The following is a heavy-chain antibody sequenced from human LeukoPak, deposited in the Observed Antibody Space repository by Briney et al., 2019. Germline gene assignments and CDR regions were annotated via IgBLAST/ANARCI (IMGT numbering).Heavy chain of an antibody. V-gene: IGHV1-3*01. CDR2: FNAGNGNT. Sequence: ASVKVSCKASGYTFTSYAMHWVRQAPGQRLEWMGWFNAGNGNTKYSQKFQGRVTITRNTSASTAYMELSSLRSEDTAVYYCARDGGYSYGYASDYWGQGTLVTVSS. CDR3: ARDGGYSYGYASDY. CDR1: GYTFTSYA. J-gene: IGHJ4*02. D-gene: IGHD5-18*01.